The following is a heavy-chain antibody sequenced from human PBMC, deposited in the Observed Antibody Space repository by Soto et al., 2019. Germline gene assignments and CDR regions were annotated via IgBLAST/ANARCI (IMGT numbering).Heavy chain of an antibody. CDR1: GFAFSDHY. Sequence: QVQLVESGGGLVKPGGSLRLSCVASGFAFSDHYMTWIRQAPGKGLEWISYISSSATTIFYAESVRGRFSISRDNAKNSLVLQMNSLRVDDTAVYYCARVGDLAYKDWGQGTRVTVSS. J-gene: IGHJ4*02. D-gene: IGHD3-16*01. V-gene: IGHV3-11*01. CDR3: ARVGDLAYKD. CDR2: ISSSATTI.